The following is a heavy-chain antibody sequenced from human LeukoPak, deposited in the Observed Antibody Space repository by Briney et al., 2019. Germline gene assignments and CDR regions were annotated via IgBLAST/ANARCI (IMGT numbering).Heavy chain of an antibody. Sequence: SVKVSCKASGGTFSSYAISWVRQAPGQGLEWMGGITPIFGTANYAQKFQGRVTITTDESTSTAYMELSSLRSEDTAVYYCASRRMRDGYSLNWGQGTLVSVSS. V-gene: IGHV1-69*05. CDR3: ASRRMRDGYSLN. CDR1: GGTFSSYA. J-gene: IGHJ4*02. CDR2: ITPIFGTA. D-gene: IGHD5-24*01.